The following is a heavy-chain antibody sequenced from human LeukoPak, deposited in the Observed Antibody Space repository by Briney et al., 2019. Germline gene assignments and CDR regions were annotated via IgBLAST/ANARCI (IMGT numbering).Heavy chain of an antibody. J-gene: IGHJ6*03. D-gene: IGHD2-2*01. CDR2: ITLSGGST. Sequence: GGSLRLSCAASGFTFSSYDMSWVRQAPGKGLEWVSSITLSGGSTFYADSVKGRFTISRDNSKNTLYLQMNSLGAEDTAVYYCAKRGNPAEGHHYLDVWGEGTTVSVSS. CDR3: AKRGNPAEGHHYLDV. CDR1: GFTFSSYD. V-gene: IGHV3-23*01.